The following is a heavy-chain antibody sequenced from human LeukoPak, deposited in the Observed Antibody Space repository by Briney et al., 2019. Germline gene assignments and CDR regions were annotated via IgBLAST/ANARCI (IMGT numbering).Heavy chain of an antibody. CDR2: IHHSGST. CDR3: AGNARDDYNASVFDM. Sequence: ETLSLTCTVPGGSTNNYYWSWIRHPPEEGLEWIGYIHHSGSTNYNTSLKSRVTISVATSKTQSSLKVTSVTAAATAIYCCAGNARDDYNASVFDMWSEG. D-gene: IGHD4/OR15-4a*01. V-gene: IGHV4-59*01. J-gene: IGHJ3*02. CDR1: GGSTNNYY.